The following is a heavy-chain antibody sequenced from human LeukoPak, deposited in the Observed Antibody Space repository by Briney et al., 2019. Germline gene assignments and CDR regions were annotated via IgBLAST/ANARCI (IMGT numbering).Heavy chain of an antibody. Sequence: GASVKVSCKASGGTFSSYAISWVRQAPGQGLEWMGRIIPILGIANYAQKFQGRVTITADKSTGTAYMELSSLRSEDTAVYYCARGRDGYNGPFDYWGQGTLVTVSS. CDR1: GGTFSSYA. CDR3: ARGRDGYNGPFDY. D-gene: IGHD5-24*01. J-gene: IGHJ4*02. CDR2: IIPILGIA. V-gene: IGHV1-69*04.